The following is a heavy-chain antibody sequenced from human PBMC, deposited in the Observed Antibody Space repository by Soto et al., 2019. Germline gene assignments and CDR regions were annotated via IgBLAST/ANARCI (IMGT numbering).Heavy chain of an antibody. J-gene: IGHJ6*03. CDR3: AAGGRGAVTTFYYYYYMDV. D-gene: IGHD4-4*01. V-gene: IGHV3-53*04. CDR1: GFTVSSNY. CDR2: IYSGGST. Sequence: GGSLRLSCAASGFTVSSNYMSWVRQAPGKGLEWVSVIYSGGSTYYADSVKGRFTISRHNSKNTLYLQMNSLRAEDTAVYYCAAGGRGAVTTFYYYYYMDVWGKGTTVTVSS.